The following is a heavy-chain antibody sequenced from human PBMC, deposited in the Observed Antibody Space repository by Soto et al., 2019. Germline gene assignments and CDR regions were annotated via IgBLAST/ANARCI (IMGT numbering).Heavy chain of an antibody. J-gene: IGHJ4*02. D-gene: IGHD3-22*01. Sequence: ASVKVSCKASGYTFTSYGISWVRQARGQGLEWMGWISAYNGNTNYAQKLQGRVTMTTDTSTSTAYMELRSLRSDDTAVYYCAWMGYYYDSSGYYPGYFDYWGQGTLVTVSS. V-gene: IGHV1-18*01. CDR1: GYTFTSYG. CDR2: ISAYNGNT. CDR3: AWMGYYYDSSGYYPGYFDY.